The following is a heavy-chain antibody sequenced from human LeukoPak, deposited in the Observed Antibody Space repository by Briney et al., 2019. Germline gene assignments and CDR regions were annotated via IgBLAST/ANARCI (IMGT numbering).Heavy chain of an antibody. J-gene: IGHJ4*02. CDR3: AAYCSGGSCYPRSYFDY. D-gene: IGHD2-15*01. CDR2: IVVGSGNT. V-gene: IGHV1-58*01. CDR1: GFTFTSSA. Sequence: GTSVKVSCKASGFTFTSSAVQWVRQARGQRLEWIGWIVVGSGNTNYAQKFQERVTITRDMSTSTAYMELSSLRSEDTAVYYCAAYCSGGSCYPRSYFDYWGQGTLATVSS.